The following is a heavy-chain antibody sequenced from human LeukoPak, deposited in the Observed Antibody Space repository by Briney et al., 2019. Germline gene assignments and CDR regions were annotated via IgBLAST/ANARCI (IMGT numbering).Heavy chain of an antibody. CDR3: ARDSRGSSSWYGYYYYGMDV. CDR1: GFTFSSYS. V-gene: IGHV3-48*04. CDR2: ISSSGSTI. D-gene: IGHD6-13*01. J-gene: IGHJ6*02. Sequence: GGSLRLSCAASGFTFSSYSMNWVRQAPGKGLEWVSSISSSGSTIYYADSVKGRFTISRDNAKNSLYLQMNSLRAEDTAVYYCARDSRGSSSWYGYYYYGMDVWGQGTTVTVSS.